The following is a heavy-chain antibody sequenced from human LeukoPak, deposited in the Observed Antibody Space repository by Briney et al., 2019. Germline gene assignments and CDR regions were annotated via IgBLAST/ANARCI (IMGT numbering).Heavy chain of an antibody. CDR2: ISYDGTNK. J-gene: IGHJ3*02. Sequence: PGRSLRLSFAASGFIFSSYGLHWVRQAPGKGLEWVAVISYDGTNKYLPDPVKGRFTISRDDYKNALHVQKNCLRAEDTVVYYCAKATLYCNIDTCSRAAFDIWGQGTMVTVSS. CDR3: AKATLYCNIDTCSRAAFDI. D-gene: IGHD2/OR15-2a*01. CDR1: GFIFSSYG. V-gene: IGHV3-30*18.